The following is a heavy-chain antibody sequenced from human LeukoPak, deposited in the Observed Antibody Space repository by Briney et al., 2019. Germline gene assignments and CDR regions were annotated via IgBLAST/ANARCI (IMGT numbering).Heavy chain of an antibody. CDR2: IYYSGST. Sequence: SETLSLTCTVSGGSISSYFWSWIRQPPGKGLEWIGSIYYSGSTYYNPSLKSRVTISVDTSKNQFSLKLSSVTAADTAVYYCARPKGDGGSTAFDIWGQGTMVTVSS. D-gene: IGHD2-21*01. J-gene: IGHJ3*02. CDR3: ARPKGDGGSTAFDI. V-gene: IGHV4-39*01. CDR1: GGSISSYF.